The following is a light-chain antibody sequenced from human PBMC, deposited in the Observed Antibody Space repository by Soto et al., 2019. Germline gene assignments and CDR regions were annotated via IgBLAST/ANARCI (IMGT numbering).Light chain of an antibody. J-gene: IGKJ1*01. CDR2: AAS. Sequence: AIKLTLSPASLSASVRDRVTITCRASQGIRNDLGWYQQKPGKAPKLLIYAASSLQSGVPSRFSGSGSGTDFTLTISSLQPEDFATYYCLQDYNYPRTFGQGTKVDIK. CDR1: QGIRND. V-gene: IGKV1-6*01. CDR3: LQDYNYPRT.